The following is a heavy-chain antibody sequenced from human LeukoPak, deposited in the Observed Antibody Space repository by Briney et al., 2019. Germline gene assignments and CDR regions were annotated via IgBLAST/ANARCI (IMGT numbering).Heavy chain of an antibody. V-gene: IGHV3-7*01. CDR1: GFIFSSYW. CDR2: MRQDGSEK. Sequence: RPGGSLRLSCAASGFIFSSYWMSWVRQAPGKGLEWVANMRQDGSEKYYVDSVKGRFTISRDNAKSSLYLQMNSLRAEDTAEYYCATHSGWRFDYWGQGTLVTVSS. CDR3: ATHSGWRFDY. D-gene: IGHD6-19*01. J-gene: IGHJ4*02.